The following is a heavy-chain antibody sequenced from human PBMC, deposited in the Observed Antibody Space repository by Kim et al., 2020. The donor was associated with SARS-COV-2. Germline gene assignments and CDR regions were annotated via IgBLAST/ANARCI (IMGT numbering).Heavy chain of an antibody. J-gene: IGHJ6*03. CDR2: IYYSGST. V-gene: IGHV4-30-4*01. Sequence: SETLSLTCTVSGGSISSGDYYWSWIRQPPGKGLEWIGYIYYSGSTYYNPSLKSRVTISVDTSKNQFSLKLSSVTAADTAVYYCARGPFRILRFLEWLPLNMDVWGKGTTVTVSS. D-gene: IGHD3-3*01. CDR1: GGSISSGDYY. CDR3: ARGPFRILRFLEWLPLNMDV.